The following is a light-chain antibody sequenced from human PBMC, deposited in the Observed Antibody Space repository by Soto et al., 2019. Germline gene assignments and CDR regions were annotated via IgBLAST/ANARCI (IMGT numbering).Light chain of an antibody. V-gene: IGKV3D-15*01. CDR3: QQDYVWNT. CDR1: QSVDSK. Sequence: EIVMTQSPATLSVSPGERAIFSCRASQSVDSKLAWYQQELGQAPRLLIYDASTRATGIPARFSGSGSRTVFTLTISSLQSEDCAIYYCQQDYVWNTFGGGTNVEIK. CDR2: DAS. J-gene: IGKJ4*01.